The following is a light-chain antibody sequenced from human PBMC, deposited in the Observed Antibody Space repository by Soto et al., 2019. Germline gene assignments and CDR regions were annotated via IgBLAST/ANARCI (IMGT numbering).Light chain of an antibody. CDR2: DAS. V-gene: IGKV1-5*01. J-gene: IGKJ1*01. Sequence: DIQMTQSSSTLSASVGDRVTITCRASQSMSSWLAWYQQKPGKAPKLLIYDASSLESGVPSRFSGSGSGTEFTLTISSLQPDDFATYYCQQYNSYSTFGQGTKVEIK. CDR3: QQYNSYST. CDR1: QSMSSW.